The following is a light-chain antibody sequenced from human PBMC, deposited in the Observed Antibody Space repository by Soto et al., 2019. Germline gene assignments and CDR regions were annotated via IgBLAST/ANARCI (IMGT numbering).Light chain of an antibody. CDR3: DSYAGSNNHV. CDR1: SSDVGRYNF. J-gene: IGLJ1*01. Sequence: QSALTQPPSASGSPGQSVTISCTGTSSDVGRYNFVSWYQHHPGKAPKLLIYDVNKRPSGVPDRFSDSKSGNTASLTVSGLQAEDEADYYCDSYAGSNNHVFGTGTKVTVL. V-gene: IGLV2-8*01. CDR2: DVN.